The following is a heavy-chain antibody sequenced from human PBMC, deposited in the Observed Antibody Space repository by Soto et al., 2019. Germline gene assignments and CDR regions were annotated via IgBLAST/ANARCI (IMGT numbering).Heavy chain of an antibody. V-gene: IGHV1-58*02. D-gene: IGHD1-7*01. J-gene: IGHJ6*03. CDR2: IVVGSGNT. CDR1: GYTFTSYY. Sequence: SVKVSCKASGYTFTSYYMHWVRQARGQRLEWIGWIVVGSGNTNYAQKFQERVTITRDMSTSTAYMELSSLRSEDTAVYYCNYADYYYYMDVWGKGTTVTVSS. CDR3: NYADYYYYMDV.